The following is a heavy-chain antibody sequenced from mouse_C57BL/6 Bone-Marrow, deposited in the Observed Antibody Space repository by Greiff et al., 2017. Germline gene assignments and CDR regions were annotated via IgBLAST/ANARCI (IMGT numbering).Heavy chain of an antibody. CDR2: INPSNGGT. J-gene: IGHJ4*01. D-gene: IGHD1-1*01. CDR1: GFTFTSYW. CDR3: ARVDYYVSREVYAMDY. V-gene: IGHV1-53*01. Sequence: QVQLQQPGTELVKPGASVKLSCTASGFTFTSYWMHWVKQRPGQGLEWIGNINPSNGGTNYNEKFKGKATLTVDKSSSTAYMQLSSLTSEDAAVYYCARVDYYVSREVYAMDYWGQGTSVTVSS.